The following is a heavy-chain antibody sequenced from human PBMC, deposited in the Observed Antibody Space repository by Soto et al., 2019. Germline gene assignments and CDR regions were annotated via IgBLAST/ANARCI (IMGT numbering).Heavy chain of an antibody. Sequence: QVHLVESGGGVVQPGGSLRLSCAGSGFTFSDYGMHWVRQAPGKGLEWVAVLWYDGSGEYYTDSVRGRFTISRVNSKNTVYLQVNHLRVEDTGVYYCTRDFVRFLGLFSTDSFDYWGQGTLVTVSS. V-gene: IGHV3-33*08. J-gene: IGHJ4*02. CDR3: TRDFVRFLGLFSTDSFDY. D-gene: IGHD3-3*01. CDR2: LWYDGSGE. CDR1: GFTFSDYG.